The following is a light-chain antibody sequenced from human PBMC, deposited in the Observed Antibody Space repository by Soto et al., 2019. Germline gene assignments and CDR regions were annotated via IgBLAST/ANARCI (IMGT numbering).Light chain of an antibody. V-gene: IGLV6-57*04. Sequence: NFMLTQPHSVSESPGKTVTISCTRSSGSIGSNSVQWYQQRPGSAPTTVIYEDDQRPSGVPNRFADSIDRSSNSASLTISGLQTEDEADYYCQSYDTHTVVFGGGTKLTVL. CDR2: EDD. J-gene: IGLJ2*01. CDR1: SGSIGSNS. CDR3: QSYDTHTVV.